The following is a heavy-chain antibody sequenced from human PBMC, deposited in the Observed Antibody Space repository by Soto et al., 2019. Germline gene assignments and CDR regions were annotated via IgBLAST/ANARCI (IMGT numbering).Heavy chain of an antibody. Sequence: EVQLVESGGGLVKPGGSMRLSCKASGFTFSDYTMNWVRQAPGKGLEWVSSISSRSSYISYADSVKGRCTISRDNAKKSLYLQMNSLRAEDTAVYYCARAHTMVRGAIYGMDVWGQGTTVTVSS. CDR2: ISSRSSYI. J-gene: IGHJ6*02. D-gene: IGHD3-10*01. CDR3: ARAHTMVRGAIYGMDV. V-gene: IGHV3-21*01. CDR1: GFTFSDYT.